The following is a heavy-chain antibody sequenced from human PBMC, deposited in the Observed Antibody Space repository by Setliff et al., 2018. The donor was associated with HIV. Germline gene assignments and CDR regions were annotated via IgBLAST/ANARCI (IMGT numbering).Heavy chain of an antibody. V-gene: IGHV4-4*07. CDR2: IYNSENT. J-gene: IGHJ6*03. D-gene: IGHD3-10*01. CDR3: ARFGLARSYYSNYMDV. CDR1: GGSISSYY. Sequence: PSETLSLTCTVSGGSISSYYWSWIRQPAGKGLEWIGRIYNSENTNYNPSLKSRVTMSVDTSKNRLSLRLTSVTAADTAIYYCARFGLARSYYSNYMDVWGRGTAVTVSS.